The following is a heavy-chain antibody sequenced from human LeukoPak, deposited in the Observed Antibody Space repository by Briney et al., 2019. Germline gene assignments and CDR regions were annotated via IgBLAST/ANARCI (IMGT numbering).Heavy chain of an antibody. Sequence: GGSLRLSCAASGFTFSSYSMNWVRQAPGKGLEWVSYISSSSSTIYYADSVKGRFTISRDNAKNSLYLQMNSLRSEDTAVYYCARGSSRWPYYFDYWGQGTLVTVSS. CDR2: ISSSSSTI. V-gene: IGHV3-48*01. CDR3: ARGSSRWPYYFDY. J-gene: IGHJ4*02. D-gene: IGHD3-16*02. CDR1: GFTFSSYS.